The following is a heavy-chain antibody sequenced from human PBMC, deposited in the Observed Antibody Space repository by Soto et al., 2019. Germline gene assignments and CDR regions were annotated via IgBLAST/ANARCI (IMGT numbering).Heavy chain of an antibody. CDR3: AKNGCSYPACYPYYYYVDV. CDR2: LSVTGDSA. Sequence: EVQLLESGGGLVQPGGSLRLSCVASGFSLTNSAVSWVRQAPGKGLEWVSSLSVTGDSAFYSDSVKGGFTISRDISKSTLYLQMSSLRAEDTAVYYCAKNGCSYPACYPYYYYVDVWGKGTTVTVSS. J-gene: IGHJ6*03. D-gene: IGHD2-15*01. CDR1: GFSLTNSA. V-gene: IGHV3-23*01.